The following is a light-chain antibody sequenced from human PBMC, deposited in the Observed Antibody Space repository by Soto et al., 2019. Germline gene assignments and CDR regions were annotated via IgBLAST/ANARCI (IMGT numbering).Light chain of an antibody. V-gene: IGKV3-11*01. CDR1: TSVSSY. CDR3: RERNNSPRT. CDR2: DAS. J-gene: IGKJ4*01. Sequence: ELVLTQSPATLSLSPGERATLSCRASTSVSSYLAWYQQKPGQAPGLLTYDASNRATGIPARFSGSGSGTDFTLTISSLETEGFAGYYCRERNNSPRTFGGGAKVDIK.